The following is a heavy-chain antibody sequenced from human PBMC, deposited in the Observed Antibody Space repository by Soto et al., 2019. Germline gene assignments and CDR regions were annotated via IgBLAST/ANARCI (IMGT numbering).Heavy chain of an antibody. J-gene: IGHJ4*02. Sequence: QMQLVQSGPEVKKPGTSVKVSCKASGFTFTSSAVQWVRQARGQRLEWIGWIVDGSGNTNYAQKFQERVTMTRDMSTSSAYMELSSLRSEDTAVYYCAEVGPIVGARGFQVELDYWGQGTLVTVSS. CDR3: AEVGPIVGARGFQVELDY. CDR1: GFTFTSSA. D-gene: IGHD1-26*01. CDR2: IVDGSGNT. V-gene: IGHV1-58*01.